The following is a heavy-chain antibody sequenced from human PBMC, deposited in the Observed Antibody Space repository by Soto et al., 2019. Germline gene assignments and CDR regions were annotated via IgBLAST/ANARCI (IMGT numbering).Heavy chain of an antibody. V-gene: IGHV3-23*01. D-gene: IGHD3-22*01. Sequence: QSGGGFVQPGGSHRLSCVASGFTFNSYAMTWVRQSPEKGLEWVSTVSGSGSKTYYSQSVQGRFTISRDNSKNTVFLQMRRLKAEDSDIYCCAKGRYFDVDGGCANFWGQEPLVTVSS. CDR3: AKGRYFDVDGGCANF. CDR2: VSGSGSKT. J-gene: IGHJ4*02. CDR1: GFTFNSYA.